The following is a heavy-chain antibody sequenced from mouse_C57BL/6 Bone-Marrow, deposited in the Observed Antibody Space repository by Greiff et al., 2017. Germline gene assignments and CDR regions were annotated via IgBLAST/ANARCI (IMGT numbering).Heavy chain of an antibody. CDR3: ARTGYLAY. CDR1: GYTFTSYG. D-gene: IGHD2-2*01. Sequence: QVQLQQSGAELAMPGASVKLSCKASGYTFTSYGISWVKQRTGQGLEWIGEIYPRSGNTYYNEKFKGKATLTADKSSSTAYMELRSLTSEDSAVYFCARTGYLAYWGQGTLVTVSA. J-gene: IGHJ3*01. CDR2: IYPRSGNT. V-gene: IGHV1-81*01.